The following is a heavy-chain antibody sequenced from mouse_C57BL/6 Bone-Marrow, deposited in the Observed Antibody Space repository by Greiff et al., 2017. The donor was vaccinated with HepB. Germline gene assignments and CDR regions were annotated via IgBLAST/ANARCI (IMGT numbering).Heavy chain of an antibody. CDR3: ARGAYGSLDY. J-gene: IGHJ2*01. V-gene: IGHV1-22*01. Sequence: VQLKESGPELVKPGASVKMSCKASGYTFTDYNMHWVKQSHGKSLEWIGYINPNNGGTSYNQKFKGKATLTVNKSSSTAYMELRSLTSEDSAVYYCARGAYGSLDYWGQGTTLTVSS. D-gene: IGHD1-1*01. CDR1: GYTFTDYN. CDR2: INPNNGGT.